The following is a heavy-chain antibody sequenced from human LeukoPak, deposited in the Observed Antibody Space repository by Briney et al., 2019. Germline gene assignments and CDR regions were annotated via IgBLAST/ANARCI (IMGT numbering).Heavy chain of an antibody. D-gene: IGHD6-13*01. CDR3: AREKAAAGMYYGMDV. Sequence: SETLSLTCAVYGGSFSGYYWSWIRQPPGKGLEWIGEINHSGSTNYNPSLKSRVTISVDTSKNQFSLKLSSVTAADTAVYYCAREKAAAGMYYGMDVWGRGTTVTVSS. J-gene: IGHJ6*02. V-gene: IGHV4-34*01. CDR1: GGSFSGYY. CDR2: INHSGST.